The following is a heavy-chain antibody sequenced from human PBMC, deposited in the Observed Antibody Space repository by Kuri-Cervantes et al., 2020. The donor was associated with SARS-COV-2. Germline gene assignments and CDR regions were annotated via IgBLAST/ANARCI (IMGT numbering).Heavy chain of an antibody. CDR3: ARGHISSRGDWFDP. V-gene: IGHV3-21*01. Sequence: GGSLRLSCAASGFTFSSYSMNWVRQAPGKGLEWVSSISSSSSYIYYADSVKGRFTISRDNAKNSLYLQMNSLRAEDTAVYYCARGHISSRGDWFDPWGQGTLVTVSS. J-gene: IGHJ5*02. CDR2: ISSSSSYI. D-gene: IGHD2-2*01. CDR1: GFTFSSYS.